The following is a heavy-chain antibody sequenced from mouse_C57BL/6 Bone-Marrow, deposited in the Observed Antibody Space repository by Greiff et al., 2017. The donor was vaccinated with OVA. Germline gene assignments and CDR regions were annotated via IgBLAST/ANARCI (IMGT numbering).Heavy chain of an antibody. CDR3: ARLKGLYAMDY. Sequence: EVQVVESGGDLVKPGGSLKLSCAASGFTFSSYGMSWVRQTPDKRLAWVATISSGGSYTYYPDSVKGRFTISRNNAKNTQYLQMSSLKSEDTAMYYCARLKGLYAMDYWGQGTSVTVSS. CDR2: ISSGGSYT. CDR1: GFTFSSYG. J-gene: IGHJ4*01. D-gene: IGHD3-1*01. V-gene: IGHV5-6*01.